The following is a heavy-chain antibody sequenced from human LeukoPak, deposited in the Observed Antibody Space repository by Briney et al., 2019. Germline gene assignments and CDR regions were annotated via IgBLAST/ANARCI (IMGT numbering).Heavy chain of an antibody. CDR1: GFTFSSYG. CDR2: ISYDGSNK. Sequence: GGSLRLSCAASGFTFSSYGMHWVRQAPGKGLEWVAVISYDGSNKYYADSVKGRFTISRDNSKNTLYLQMNSLRAEDTAVYYCAKDECGGGSCYSYYWGQGTLVTVSS. J-gene: IGHJ4*02. V-gene: IGHV3-30*18. D-gene: IGHD2-15*01. CDR3: AKDECGGGSCYSYY.